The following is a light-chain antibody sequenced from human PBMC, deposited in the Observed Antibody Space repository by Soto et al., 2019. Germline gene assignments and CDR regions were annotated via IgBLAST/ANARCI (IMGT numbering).Light chain of an antibody. CDR2: GAT. Sequence: DIALTQSPGTLSLSPGERAILSCRASENVNSGSLAWYQQRPGQAPRLLIYGATIRATGIPDKFSGSGSGTDFTLTISILEPEDFAVYYCQQYGSSVRTFGQGTKVEIK. CDR1: ENVNSGS. J-gene: IGKJ1*01. CDR3: QQYGSSVRT. V-gene: IGKV3-20*01.